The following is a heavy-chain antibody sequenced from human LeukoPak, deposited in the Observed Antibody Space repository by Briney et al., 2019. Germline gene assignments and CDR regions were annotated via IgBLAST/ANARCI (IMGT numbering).Heavy chain of an antibody. CDR1: GYTFTSYG. CDR3: AREAYNWNYLGYFDY. V-gene: IGHV1-18*01. Sequence: ASVTVSCKASGYTFTSYGISWVRQAPGQGLEWMGWISAYNGNTNYAQKLQGRVTMTTDTSTSTAYMELRSLRSDDTAVYYCAREAYNWNYLGYFDYWGQGTLVTVSS. D-gene: IGHD1-7*01. J-gene: IGHJ4*02. CDR2: ISAYNGNT.